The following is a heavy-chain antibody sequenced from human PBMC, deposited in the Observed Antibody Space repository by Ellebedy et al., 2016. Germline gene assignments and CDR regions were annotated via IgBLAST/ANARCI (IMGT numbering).Heavy chain of an antibody. CDR2: IWYDGTNK. CDR1: GFTFFSYG. D-gene: IGHD3-10*01. V-gene: IGHV3-33*01. Sequence: GGSLRLSCAASGFTFFSYGMHWVRQAPGKGLEWVAVIWYDGTNKYYADSVKGRFTISRDNSKNTLYLQMNSLRAEDTAIYYCAREGLLWFGDLLFKCGDHYSYGMDVWGPGTTVTVSS. CDR3: AREGLLWFGDLLFKCGDHYSYGMDV. J-gene: IGHJ6*02.